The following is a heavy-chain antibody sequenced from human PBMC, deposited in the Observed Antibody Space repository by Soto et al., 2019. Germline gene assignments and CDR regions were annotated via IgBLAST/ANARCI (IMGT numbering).Heavy chain of an antibody. CDR1: GFTFSSYA. V-gene: IGHV3-23*01. D-gene: IGHD1-1*01. CDR2: IIGSGAAT. CDR3: AHLVATTDSPPLDI. Sequence: GGSLRLSCAASGFTFSSYAMSWVRQAPGKGLEWVSTIIGSGAATGYADSVKGHFSISRDNSKNTVYLQMNSLGAEDTAVYYCAHLVATTDSPPLDIWGQGTMVTVSS. J-gene: IGHJ3*02.